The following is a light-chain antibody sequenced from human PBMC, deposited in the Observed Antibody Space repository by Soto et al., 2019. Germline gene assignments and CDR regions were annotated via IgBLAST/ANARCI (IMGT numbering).Light chain of an antibody. CDR2: LNNDGSH. Sequence: QPVLTQSPSASASLGASVKLTCTLSSGHSSYAIAWHQKQPGKGPRYLMVLNNDGSHTKGDGIPDRFSGSSSGADRYLIISSLQSEDEAEYYCQTWGTGFQFFGGGTKLTVL. CDR3: QTWGTGFQF. J-gene: IGLJ2*01. V-gene: IGLV4-69*01. CDR1: SGHSSYA.